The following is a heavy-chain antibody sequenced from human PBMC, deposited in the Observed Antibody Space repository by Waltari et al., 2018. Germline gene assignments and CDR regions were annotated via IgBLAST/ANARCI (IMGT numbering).Heavy chain of an antibody. V-gene: IGHV4-31*03. D-gene: IGHD2-2*01. Sequence: QVQLQESGPGLVKPSQTLSLTCTVSGGSISRGGYYWSWIRQHPGKGREWIGYIYYSGSTYYNPSLSSRVTISVDTSKNQFSLKLSSVTAADTAVYYCAREIMICSSTSCWGWFDYWGQGTLVTVSS. J-gene: IGHJ4*02. CDR2: IYYSGST. CDR3: AREIMICSSTSCWGWFDY. CDR1: GGSISRGGYY.